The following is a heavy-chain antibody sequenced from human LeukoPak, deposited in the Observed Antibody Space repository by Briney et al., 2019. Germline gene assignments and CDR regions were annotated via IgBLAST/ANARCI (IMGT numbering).Heavy chain of an antibody. CDR2: ISAYNGNT. CDR3: ARDNLESKGYCSGGSCCPFDY. Sequence: ASVKVSCKASGYTFTSYGISWVRQAPGQGLEWMGWISAYNGNTNYAQKLQGRFTMTTDTSTSTAYMELRSLRSDDTAVYYCARDNLESKGYCSGGSCCPFDYWGQGTLVTVSS. J-gene: IGHJ4*02. CDR1: GYTFTSYG. D-gene: IGHD2-15*01. V-gene: IGHV1-18*01.